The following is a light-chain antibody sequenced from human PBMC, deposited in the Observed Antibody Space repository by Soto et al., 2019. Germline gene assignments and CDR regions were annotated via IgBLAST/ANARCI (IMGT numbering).Light chain of an antibody. V-gene: IGKV1-5*03. CDR3: QQYSSHST. CDR2: QAS. J-gene: IGKJ1*01. CDR1: QSTSSY. Sequence: DMQLTQSPSSXCATVGGIVTITCRSSQSTSSYLAWYQQKPGKAPKLLIYQASSLENGVPSRFSGSGSGTEFSLTISSLQPDDFATYYCQQYSSHSTFGQGTNVAIK.